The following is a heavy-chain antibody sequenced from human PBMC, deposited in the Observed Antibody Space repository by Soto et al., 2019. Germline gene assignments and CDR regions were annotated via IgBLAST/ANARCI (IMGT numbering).Heavy chain of an antibody. V-gene: IGHV4-30-4*01. CDR2: IYHGGST. CDR1: GDSISSGDSC. J-gene: IGHJ4*02. Sequence: QVQLQESGPGLVRPSQTLSLTCTVSGDSISSGDSCWSWIRQPPAKGLEWIGHIYHGGSTYNNTSLKSRVTISVDTSKTQVSLKLSSVSAADTAVYYCARGPSGDKVDYWGQGTLVTVSS. CDR3: ARGPSGDKVDY. D-gene: IGHD7-27*01.